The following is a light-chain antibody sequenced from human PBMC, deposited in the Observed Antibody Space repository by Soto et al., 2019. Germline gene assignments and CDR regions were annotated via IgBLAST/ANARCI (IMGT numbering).Light chain of an antibody. CDR1: SSNIGADYH. CDR3: QSYDSSLSAGVV. Sequence: QSVLTQPPSVSGAPGQRVTISCTGSSSNIGADYHVHWYQSLPGTAPKLLIYGNNNRPSGVPDRFSGSKSGTSASLAITGLQAEDEAGYYCQSYDSSLSAGVVFGGGTKLTVL. CDR2: GNN. J-gene: IGLJ2*01. V-gene: IGLV1-40*01.